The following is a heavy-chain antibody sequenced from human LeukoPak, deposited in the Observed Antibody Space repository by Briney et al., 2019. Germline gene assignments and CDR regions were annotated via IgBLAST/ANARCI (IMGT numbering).Heavy chain of an antibody. CDR2: INPNSGGT. D-gene: IGHD3-22*01. J-gene: IGHJ6*04. V-gene: IGHV1-2*02. CDR3: ARVVYYYDSSGPAGMDV. CDR1: GYTFTGYY. Sequence: ASVKVSCKASGYTFTGYYMHWVRQAPGQGLEWMGWINPNSGGTNYAQKFQGRVTMTRDTSISTAYMELSRLRSDDTAVYYCARVVYYYDSSGPAGMDVWGKGNTVTVSS.